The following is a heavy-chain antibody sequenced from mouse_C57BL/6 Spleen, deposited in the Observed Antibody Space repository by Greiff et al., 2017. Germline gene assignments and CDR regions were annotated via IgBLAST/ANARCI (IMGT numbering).Heavy chain of an antibody. D-gene: IGHD2-4*01. J-gene: IGHJ3*01. CDR1: GYTFTDYY. CDR2: INPNNGGT. V-gene: IGHV1-26*01. Sequence: VQLQQSGPELVKPGASVKISCKASGYTFTDYYMNWVKQSHGKSLEWIGDINPNNGGTSYNQKFKGKATLTVDKSSSTAYMELRSLTSEDSAVYYCARVSDYDWFAYWGQGTLVTVSA. CDR3: ARVSDYDWFAY.